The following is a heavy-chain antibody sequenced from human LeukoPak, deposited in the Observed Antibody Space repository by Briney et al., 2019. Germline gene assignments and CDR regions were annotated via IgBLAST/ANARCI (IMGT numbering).Heavy chain of an antibody. V-gene: IGHV3-30*18. Sequence: GGSLRLSCAASGFXFSSYGIHWVRQTPGKGLEWVALISFDGSIEYYVDSVKGRFTISRDNSKNTLFLQMNSLRPEDTAVYYCAKDSDIAVAGSDDALDVWGQGTMVTVSS. CDR1: GFXFSSYG. CDR2: ISFDGSIE. D-gene: IGHD6-19*01. CDR3: AKDSDIAVAGSDDALDV. J-gene: IGHJ3*01.